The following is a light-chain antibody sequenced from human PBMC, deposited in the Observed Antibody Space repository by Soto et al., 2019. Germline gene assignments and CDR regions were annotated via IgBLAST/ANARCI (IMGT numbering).Light chain of an antibody. CDR2: AAS. Sequence: EIVLTQSPGTLSLSPGERATLSCRASQSVTSSYLAWYQQKPGQAPRLLISAASSRATGIPDRFSGSGSGTDFTLTISRLEPEDFAVYYCQQYGSSTWTIGQGTKVEIK. CDR1: QSVTSSY. J-gene: IGKJ1*01. CDR3: QQYGSSTWT. V-gene: IGKV3-20*01.